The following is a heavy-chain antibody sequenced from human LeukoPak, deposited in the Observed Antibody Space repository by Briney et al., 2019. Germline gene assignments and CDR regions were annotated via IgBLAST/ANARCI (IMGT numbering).Heavy chain of an antibody. CDR3: AKQGSSGSYSPVYY. CDR1: GFTFSTYA. V-gene: IGHV3-23*01. J-gene: IGHJ4*02. CDR2: TTDSGGRT. D-gene: IGHD1-26*01. Sequence: GGSLRLSCVASGFTFSTYAMSWVRQVPGKGLEWVSSTTDSGGRTYYADSVKGRFTISRDDSRNALYLQMNSLRAEDTAVYSCAKQGSSGSYSPVYYWGQGTLVTVSS.